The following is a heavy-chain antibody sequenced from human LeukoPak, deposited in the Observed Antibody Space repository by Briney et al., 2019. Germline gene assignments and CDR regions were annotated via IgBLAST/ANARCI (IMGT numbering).Heavy chain of an antibody. V-gene: IGHV3-23*01. J-gene: IGHJ4*02. CDR2: ISGSGGST. D-gene: IGHD6-6*01. Sequence: GGSLRLSCAAPGFTFSSYAMSWVRQAPGKGLEWVSAISGSGGSTYYADSVKGRFTISRDNSKNTLYLQMNSLRAEDTAVYYCAKSRYSSSSAAHYFDYWGQGTLVTVSS. CDR1: GFTFSSYA. CDR3: AKSRYSSSSAAHYFDY.